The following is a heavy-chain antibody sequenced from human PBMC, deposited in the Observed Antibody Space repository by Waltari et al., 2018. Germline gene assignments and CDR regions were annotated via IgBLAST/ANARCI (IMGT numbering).Heavy chain of an antibody. CDR1: VFTFSSYA. Sequence: EVNLVESGGGLVQPGGSLRLSCAASVFTFSSYAMSWVRQAPGKGLEWVSAISGSGGSTYYADSVKGRFTISRDNSKNTLYLQMNSLRVDDTAVYYCVRNRDYHMFDVWGQGAMVTVSS. J-gene: IGHJ3*01. V-gene: IGHV3-23*04. D-gene: IGHD3-10*02. CDR2: ISGSGGST. CDR3: VRNRDYHMFDV.